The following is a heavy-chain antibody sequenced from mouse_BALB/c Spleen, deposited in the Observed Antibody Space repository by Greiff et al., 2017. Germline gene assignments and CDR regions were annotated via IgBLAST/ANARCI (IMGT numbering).Heavy chain of an antibody. Sequence: EVQGVESGGGLVQPGGSLKLSCAASGFTFSSYTMSWVRQTPEKRLEWVAYISNGGGSTYYPDTVKGRFTISRDNAKNTLYLQMSSLKSEDTAMYYCARRVYYDYDGYFDYWGQGTTLTVSS. D-gene: IGHD2-4*01. CDR2: ISNGGGST. J-gene: IGHJ2*01. CDR1: GFTFSSYT. CDR3: ARRVYYDYDGYFDY. V-gene: IGHV5-12-2*01.